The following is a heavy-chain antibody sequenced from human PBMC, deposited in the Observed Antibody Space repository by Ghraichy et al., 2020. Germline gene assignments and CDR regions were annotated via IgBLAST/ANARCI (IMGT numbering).Heavy chain of an antibody. CDR2: INHSGST. CDR1: GGSFSGYY. Sequence: SETLSLTCAVYGGSFSGYYWSWIRQPPGKGLEWIGEINHSGSTNYNPSLKSRVTISVDTSKNQFSLKLSSVTAADTAVYYCARGMATITIQPWDFDYWGQGTLVTVSS. V-gene: IGHV4-34*01. CDR3: ARGMATITIQPWDFDY. J-gene: IGHJ4*02. D-gene: IGHD5-24*01.